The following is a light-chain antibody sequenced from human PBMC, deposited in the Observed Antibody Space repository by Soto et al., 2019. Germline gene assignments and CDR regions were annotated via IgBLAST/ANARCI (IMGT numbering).Light chain of an antibody. CDR2: DES. Sequence: EIVLTQSPGTLSLSPGERATLSCRASQSVPSSYLAWYQQRPGQAPRLLIYDESSRATGIPDRFSGSESGTDFTLTISSLEPEDFAVYYGQQYAWSPLTFGQGTRLEIK. J-gene: IGKJ5*01. V-gene: IGKV3-20*01. CDR1: QSVPSSY. CDR3: QQYAWSPLT.